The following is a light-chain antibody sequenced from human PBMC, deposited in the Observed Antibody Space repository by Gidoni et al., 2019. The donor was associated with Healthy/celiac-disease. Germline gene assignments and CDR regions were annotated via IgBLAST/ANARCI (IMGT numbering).Light chain of an antibody. CDR3: CSYAGSYTWV. Sequence: SALTQPRSVSGSPGQSVTISCTGTSSDVGGYNYVSWYQQHPGKAPKLMIYDVSKRPSGVPDRFSGSKSGNTASLTISGLQAEDEADYYGCSYAGSYTWVFGGGTKLTVL. V-gene: IGLV2-11*01. J-gene: IGLJ3*02. CDR1: SSDVGGYNY. CDR2: DVS.